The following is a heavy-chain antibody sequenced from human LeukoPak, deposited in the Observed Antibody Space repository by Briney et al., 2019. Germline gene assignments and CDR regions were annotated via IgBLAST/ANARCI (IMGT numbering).Heavy chain of an antibody. Sequence: SETLSLTCTVSGGSISSYYWSWIRQPPGKGLEWIGYISYSGSTNYNPSLKSRVTISIDTSKNQFSLTLASVTAADTAVYYCARAMRWTSGPVELGWFDRWGQGTLVTVSS. D-gene: IGHD1-1*01. J-gene: IGHJ5*02. CDR3: ARAMRWTSGPVELGWFDR. V-gene: IGHV4-59*01. CDR2: ISYSGST. CDR1: GGSISSYY.